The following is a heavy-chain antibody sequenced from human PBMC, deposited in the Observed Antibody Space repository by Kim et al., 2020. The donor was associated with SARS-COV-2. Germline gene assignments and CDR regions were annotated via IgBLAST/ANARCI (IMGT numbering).Heavy chain of an antibody. Sequence: NYNPSLKGRVTMSVDTSRNEFSLNLRSVTDADTAVYFCARDTSGYTEFDYWGQGTLVTVSS. CDR3: ARDTSGYTEFDY. V-gene: IGHV4-4*06. J-gene: IGHJ4*02. D-gene: IGHD5-12*01.